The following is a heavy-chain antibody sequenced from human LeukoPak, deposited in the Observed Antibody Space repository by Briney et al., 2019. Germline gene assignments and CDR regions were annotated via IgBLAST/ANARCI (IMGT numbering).Heavy chain of an antibody. CDR1: GGSISSGSYY. CDR3: ARDRLSHGSGSYYSNWFDP. D-gene: IGHD3-10*01. CDR2: IYTSGST. J-gene: IGHJ5*02. Sequence: SQTLSLTCTVSGGSISSGSYYWSWIRQPAGKGLEWIGRIYTSGSTNYNPSLKSRVTMSVDTSKNQFSLKLSSVTAADTAVYYCARDRLSHGSGSYYSNWFDPWGQGTLVTVSS. V-gene: IGHV4-61*02.